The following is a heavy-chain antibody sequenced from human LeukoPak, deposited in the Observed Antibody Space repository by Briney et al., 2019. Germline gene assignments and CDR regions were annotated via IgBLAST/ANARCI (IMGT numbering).Heavy chain of an antibody. D-gene: IGHD2-2*01. CDR1: GGSLSRYY. V-gene: IGHV4-59*08. CDR3: ARHQRGSCTSTSCYEFDN. CDR2: IYYSGNT. J-gene: IGHJ4*02. Sequence: PSETLSLTCTVSGGSLSRYYWSWIRQPPGKGLEWIAYIYYSGNTNYNPSLKSRVTTSIDTSKNQFSLILSSVTAADTAVYYCARHQRGSCTSTSCYEFDNWGQGTLVTVSS.